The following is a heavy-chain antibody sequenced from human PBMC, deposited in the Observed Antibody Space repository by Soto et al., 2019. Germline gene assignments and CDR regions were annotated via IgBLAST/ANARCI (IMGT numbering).Heavy chain of an antibody. D-gene: IGHD1-1*01. V-gene: IGHV1-18*01. CDR3: ARGRYGDY. CDR1: GYTFTSYG. CDR2: ISAHNGNT. J-gene: IGHJ4*02. Sequence: QVHLVQSGAEVKKPGASVKVSCKASGYTFTSYGITWVRQAPGQGLEWMGWISAHNGNTDYAQKLQGRVIVTRDTSTSTAYMELRGLRSDDTAVYYWARGRYGDYWGQGALVTVSS.